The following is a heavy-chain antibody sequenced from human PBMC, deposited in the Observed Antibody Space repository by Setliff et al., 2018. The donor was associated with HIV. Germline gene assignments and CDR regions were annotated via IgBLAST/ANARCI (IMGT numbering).Heavy chain of an antibody. CDR3: ARGADASGYFYREYFQH. D-gene: IGHD3-22*01. V-gene: IGHV1-69*13. CDR1: GVTFNYSF. CDR2: VVPTIHEA. J-gene: IGHJ1*01. Sequence: GASVKVSCKASGVTFNYSFITWVRQAPGQGLEWMGGVVPTIHEATYAQKFQGRVTITADESATTVYMEMSGLTSEDMAIYYCARGADASGYFYREYFQHWGQGTLVTVSS.